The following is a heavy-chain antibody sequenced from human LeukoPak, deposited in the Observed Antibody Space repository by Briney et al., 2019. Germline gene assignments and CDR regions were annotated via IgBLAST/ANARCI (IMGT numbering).Heavy chain of an antibody. CDR1: GFTFSDYY. V-gene: IGHV3-11*01. CDR2: ISSSGSTI. D-gene: IGHD3-10*01. Sequence: GGPLRLSCAASGFTFSDYYMSWIRQAPGKGLEWVSYISSSGSTIYYADSVKGRFTISRDNAKNSLYLQMNSLRAEDTAVYYCARDVPQAYAPDLWFGDHQPGYYGMDVWGQGTTVTVSS. CDR3: ARDVPQAYAPDLWFGDHQPGYYGMDV. J-gene: IGHJ6*02.